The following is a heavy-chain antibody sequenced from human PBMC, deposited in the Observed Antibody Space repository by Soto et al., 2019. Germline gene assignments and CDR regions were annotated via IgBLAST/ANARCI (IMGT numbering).Heavy chain of an antibody. Sequence: SETLSLTCTVSGGSISSYYWSWIRQPPGKGLEWIGYIYYSGSTNYNPSLKSRVTISVDTSKNQFSLKLSSVTAADTAVYYCARVGILTYSGYDPRNYAVFDYWGQGTLVTVSS. CDR1: GGSISSYY. D-gene: IGHD5-12*01. J-gene: IGHJ4*02. V-gene: IGHV4-59*01. CDR3: ARVGILTYSGYDPRNYAVFDY. CDR2: IYYSGST.